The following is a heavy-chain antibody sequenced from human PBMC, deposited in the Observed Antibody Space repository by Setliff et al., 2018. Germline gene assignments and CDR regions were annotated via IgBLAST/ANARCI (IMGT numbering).Heavy chain of an antibody. V-gene: IGHV3-7*01. J-gene: IGHJ3*02. Sequence: GGSLRLSCAASGFIFSTYWMSWVRQAPGKGLEWVANIKQDGSDKYYVDSVKGRFTISRDNAENSLYLQMNSLGAEDTAVYYCARSPANGGHDAYDIWGQGTMVTVSS. CDR1: GFIFSTYW. CDR2: IKQDGSDK. CDR3: ARSPANGGHDAYDI. D-gene: IGHD6-25*01.